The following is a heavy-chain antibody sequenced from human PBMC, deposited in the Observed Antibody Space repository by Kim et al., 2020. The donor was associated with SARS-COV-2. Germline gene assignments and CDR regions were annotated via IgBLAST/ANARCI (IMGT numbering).Heavy chain of an antibody. D-gene: IGHD3-10*01. Sequence: GGSLRLSCAASGFTFSSYAMSWVRQAPGKGLEWVSVIFSGGSSTYYADSVKGRFTISRDNSKNTLYLQLNSLRAEDTAVYYCAKDARSGFGELFGYYYGMDVWGQGTTVTVSS. CDR3: AKDARSGFGELFGYYYGMDV. CDR1: GFTFSSYA. CDR2: IFSGGSST. V-gene: IGHV3-23*03. J-gene: IGHJ6*02.